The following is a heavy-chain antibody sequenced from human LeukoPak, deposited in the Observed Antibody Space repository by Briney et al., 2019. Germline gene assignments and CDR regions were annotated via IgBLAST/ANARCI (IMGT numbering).Heavy chain of an antibody. Sequence: SETLSLTCTVSGGSISSGGYYWSWIRQPPGKGLEWIGYIYHSGSTYYNPSFKSRVTISVDTSKNQFSLKLTSVTAADTAVYYCARGIPSVAAGTGWYFDLWGRGTLVTVSS. J-gene: IGHJ2*01. V-gene: IGHV4-30-2*01. CDR3: ARGIPSVAAGTGWYFDL. CDR2: IYHSGST. D-gene: IGHD6-13*01. CDR1: GGSISSGGYY.